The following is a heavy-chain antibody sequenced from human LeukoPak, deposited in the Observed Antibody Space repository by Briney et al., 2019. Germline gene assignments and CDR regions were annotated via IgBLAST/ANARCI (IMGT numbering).Heavy chain of an antibody. Sequence: GGSLRLSCAASGFAFSSYWTSWVRQAPGKGLEWVANIKQDGSEKYYVDSVKGRFTISRDNAKNSLYLQMNSLRAEDTAVYYCARDFNYGDFDYWGQGTLVTVSS. CDR2: IKQDGSEK. V-gene: IGHV3-7*05. CDR1: GFAFSSYW. J-gene: IGHJ4*02. CDR3: ARDFNYGDFDY. D-gene: IGHD4-17*01.